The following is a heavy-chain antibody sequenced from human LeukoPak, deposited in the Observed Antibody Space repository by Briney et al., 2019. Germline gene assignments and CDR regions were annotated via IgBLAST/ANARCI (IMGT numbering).Heavy chain of an antibody. CDR2: IFYSGST. CDR1: SGSFRTYY. CDR3: ARDRAGYCGGGSCYSGGWFDP. D-gene: IGHD2-15*01. J-gene: IGHJ5*02. Sequence: PSETLSPTCTVSSGSFRTYYWTWIRQPPGKGLEWIGNIFYSGSTYYSPSVKSRVSISLDTSKNQFSLMLSSVTAADTAVYYCARDRAGYCGGGSCYSGGWFDPWGQGTLVSVSS. V-gene: IGHV4-59*12.